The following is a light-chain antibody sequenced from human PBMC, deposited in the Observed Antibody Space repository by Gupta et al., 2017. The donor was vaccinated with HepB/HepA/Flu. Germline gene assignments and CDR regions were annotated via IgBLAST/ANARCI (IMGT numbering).Light chain of an antibody. V-gene: IGLV1-44*01. J-gene: IGLJ3*02. CDR3: AAWDDSLNGWV. Sequence: QSVLTQPPSASGTPGQRVTMSCSGSSSNIGSNTVNWYQQLPGTAPKLLIYSDNQRPSGVPDRFSGSKSGTSASLAISGLQSEDEADIYCAAWDDSLNGWVFGGGTKLTVL. CDR1: SSNIGSNT. CDR2: SDN.